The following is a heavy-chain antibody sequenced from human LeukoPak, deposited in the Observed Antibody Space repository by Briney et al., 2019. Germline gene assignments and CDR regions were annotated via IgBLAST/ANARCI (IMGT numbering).Heavy chain of an antibody. Sequence: SETLSLTCAVYGGSFSGYYWSWIRQPPGKGLEWIGEINHSGSTNYNPSLKSRVTISVDTSKNQFSLKLSSVTAADTAVYYCARVDAIDYSDYEANWFDPWGQGTLVTVSS. J-gene: IGHJ5*02. CDR2: INHSGST. V-gene: IGHV4-34*01. CDR3: ARVDAIDYSDYEANWFDP. CDR1: GGSFSGYY. D-gene: IGHD4-17*01.